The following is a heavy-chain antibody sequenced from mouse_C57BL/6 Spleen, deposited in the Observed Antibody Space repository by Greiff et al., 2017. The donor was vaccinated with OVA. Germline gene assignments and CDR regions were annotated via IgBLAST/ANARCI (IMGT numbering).Heavy chain of an antibody. CDR2: INSDGGST. Sequence: EVMLVESGGGLVQPGESLKLSCESNEYEFPSHDMSWVRKTPEKRLELVAAINSDGGSTYYPDTMERRFIISRDNTKKTLYLQMSSLKSEDTATYYCAREGPNFHFDYWGQGTTLTVSS. CDR3: AREGPNFHFDY. D-gene: IGHD4-1*01. CDR1: EYEFPSHD. V-gene: IGHV5-2*03. J-gene: IGHJ2*01.